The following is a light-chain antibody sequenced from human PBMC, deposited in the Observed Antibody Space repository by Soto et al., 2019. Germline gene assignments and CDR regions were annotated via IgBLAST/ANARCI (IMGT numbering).Light chain of an antibody. J-gene: IGLJ1*01. CDR3: QDYHSRQTVRYV. CDR1: SSNIGTGYD. V-gene: IGLV1-40*01. CDR2: ANN. Sequence: QSVLTQPPSVSGAPGQRVTISCTGSSSNIGTGYDVHWYQQLPGTAPKLLIYANNNRPSGVPDRFSGSKSGTSASLAITGLQAEDEADYYCQDYHSRQTVRYVFGTGTKVT.